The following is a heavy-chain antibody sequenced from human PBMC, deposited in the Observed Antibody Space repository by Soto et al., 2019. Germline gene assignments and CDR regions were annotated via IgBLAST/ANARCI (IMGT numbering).Heavy chain of an antibody. V-gene: IGHV3-21*01. Sequence: GGSLRLSCAASGFTFSSYSMNWVRQAPGKGLEWVSSISSSSSYIYYADSVKGRFTISRDNAKNSQYLQMNSLRAEDTAVYYCARDPTLIAAAGFFVYWGHGTLATVSS. D-gene: IGHD6-13*01. CDR2: ISSSSSYI. CDR3: ARDPTLIAAAGFFVY. CDR1: GFTFSSYS. J-gene: IGHJ4*01.